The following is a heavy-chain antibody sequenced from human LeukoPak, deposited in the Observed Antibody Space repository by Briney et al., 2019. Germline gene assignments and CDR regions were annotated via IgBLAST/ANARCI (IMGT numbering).Heavy chain of an antibody. CDR2: ISYDGSNK. J-gene: IGHJ4*02. D-gene: IGHD5-24*01. V-gene: IGHV3-30-3*01. CDR1: GFTFSSYA. Sequence: GGSLRLSCAASGFTFSSYAMHWVRQAPGKGLEWVAVISYDGSNKYYADSVKGRFTISRDNSKNTLYLQMNSLRAEDTAVYYCARDDTRDDYNYFDYWGQGTLVTVSS. CDR3: ARDDTRDDYNYFDY.